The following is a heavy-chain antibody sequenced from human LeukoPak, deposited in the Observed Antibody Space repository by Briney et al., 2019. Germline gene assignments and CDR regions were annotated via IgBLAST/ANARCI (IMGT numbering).Heavy chain of an antibody. CDR1: GRSFTTYW. V-gene: IGHV5-51*01. CDR2: IYPGDSDT. CDR3: ARQRFSSSSHFDY. J-gene: IGHJ4*02. D-gene: IGHD6-6*01. Sequence: GESLKISCKGSGRSFTTYWIGWVRQMPGKGLEWMGIIYPGDSDTKYSPSFQGQVTISVDKSISTAYLQWSSLKASGTAMYYCARQRFSSSSHFDYWGQGTLVTVSS.